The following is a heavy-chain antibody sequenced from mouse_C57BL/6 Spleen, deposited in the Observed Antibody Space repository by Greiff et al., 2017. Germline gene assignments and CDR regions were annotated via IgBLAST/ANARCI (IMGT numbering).Heavy chain of an antibody. D-gene: IGHD2-4*01. CDR1: GYTFTSYW. J-gene: IGHJ1*03. CDR2: IYPSDSET. V-gene: IGHV1-61*01. CDR3: ARHYDYDGYWYFDV. Sequence: QVQLQQPGAELVRPGSSVKLSCKASGYTFTSYWMDWVKQRPGQGLEWIGNIYPSDSETHYNQKFKDKATLTVDKSSSTAYMQLSSLTSEDSAVYYCARHYDYDGYWYFDVWGTGTTVTVSS.